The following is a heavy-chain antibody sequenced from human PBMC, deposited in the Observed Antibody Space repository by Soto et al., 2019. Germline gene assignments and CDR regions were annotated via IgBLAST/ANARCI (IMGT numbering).Heavy chain of an antibody. CDR3: ARGVRVVGATINYYYGMDV. CDR2: IYTSGST. J-gene: IGHJ6*02. V-gene: IGHV4-4*07. CDR1: GGSVHQSY. Sequence: SETPSPTPTVFGGSVHQSYWSWVRQAPGEGMEWIGRIYTSGSTNYNPSLKSRVTMSVDTSENQFSLKLSSVTAADTAVYYCARGVRVVGATINYYYGMDVWGQGTTVTVSS. D-gene: IGHD1-26*01.